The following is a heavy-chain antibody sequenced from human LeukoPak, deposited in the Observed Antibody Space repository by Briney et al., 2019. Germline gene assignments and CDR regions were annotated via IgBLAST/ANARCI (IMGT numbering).Heavy chain of an antibody. CDR1: GFTFSNYL. V-gene: IGHV3-74*01. CDR3: ARTAYSTSSLGF. CDR2: INTDGSIT. D-gene: IGHD6-6*01. Sequence: GGSLRLSCAASGFTFSNYLMHWVRQAPGKGLVWVSRINTDGSITNYADSVKSRFTVSRDNAKNTLYLQMNSLGAEDTAVYYCARTAYSTSSLGFWGQGTLVTVSS. J-gene: IGHJ4*02.